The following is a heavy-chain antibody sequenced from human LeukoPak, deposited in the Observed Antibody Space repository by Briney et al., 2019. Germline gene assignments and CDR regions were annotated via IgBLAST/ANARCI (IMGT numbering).Heavy chain of an antibody. CDR1: GGSISSYY. V-gene: IGHV4-4*07. J-gene: IGHJ5*02. Sequence: SETLSLACTVSGGSISSYYWSWIRQPAGKGLEWIGRIYTSGSTNYNPSLKSRVTISVDTSKNQFSLKLSSVTAADTAVYYCARHRCSGGSCYPMNWFDPWGQGTLVTVSS. CDR3: ARHRCSGGSCYPMNWFDP. D-gene: IGHD2-15*01. CDR2: IYTSGST.